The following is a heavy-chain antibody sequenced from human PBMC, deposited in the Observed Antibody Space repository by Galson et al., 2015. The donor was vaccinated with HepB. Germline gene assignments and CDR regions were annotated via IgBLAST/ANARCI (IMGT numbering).Heavy chain of an antibody. V-gene: IGHV3-48*01. J-gene: IGHJ4*02. CDR2: ISSSSSTI. CDR3: ASVAEVRGGIGFDY. CDR1: GFTFSSYS. D-gene: IGHD3-10*01. Sequence: SLRLSCAASGFTFSSYSMNWVRQAPGKGLEWVSYISSSSSTIYYADSVKGRFTISRDNAKNSLYLQMNSLRAEDTAVYYCASVAEVRGGIGFDYWGQGTLVTVSS.